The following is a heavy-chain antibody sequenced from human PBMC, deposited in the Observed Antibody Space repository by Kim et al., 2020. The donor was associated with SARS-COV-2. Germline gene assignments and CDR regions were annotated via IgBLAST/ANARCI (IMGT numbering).Heavy chain of an antibody. Sequence: DSGKGRFTISRDNAKNSLYLQMNSLRAEDTAMYYCARTKGGIVWGSPFDYWGQGTLVTVSS. CDR3: ARTKGGIVWGSPFDY. D-gene: IGHD3-16*01. V-gene: IGHV3-7*03. J-gene: IGHJ4*02.